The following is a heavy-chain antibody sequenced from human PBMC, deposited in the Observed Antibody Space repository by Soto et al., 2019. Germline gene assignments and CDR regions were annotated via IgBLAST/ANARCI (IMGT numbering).Heavy chain of an antibody. J-gene: IGHJ4*02. CDR3: ARAGWRVGELFFDY. CDR2: ISAYNGNT. D-gene: IGHD3-10*01. CDR1: GYTFTSYG. V-gene: IGHV1-18*01. Sequence: ASVKVSCKASGYTFTSYGISWVRQAPGQGLEWMGWISAYNGNTNYAQKLQGRVTMTTDTSTSTAYMELNSLRAGDTAVYYCARAGWRVGELFFDYWGQGTLVTVSS.